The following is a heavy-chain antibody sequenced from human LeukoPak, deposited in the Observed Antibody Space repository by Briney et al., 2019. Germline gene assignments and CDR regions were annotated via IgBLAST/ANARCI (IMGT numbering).Heavy chain of an antibody. CDR2: IYHSGTT. CDR1: GDSITSGYY. D-gene: IGHD5-12*01. Sequence: SETLSLTCTVSGDSITSGYYWGWIRHPPGKGLQWIGSIYHSGTTYYNPSLKSRVTISVDTSKNHFSLNLSSVTASDTAVYYCARIPPVDVGDDKWGQGTLVTVSS. CDR3: ARIPPVDVGDDK. V-gene: IGHV4-38-2*02. J-gene: IGHJ4*02.